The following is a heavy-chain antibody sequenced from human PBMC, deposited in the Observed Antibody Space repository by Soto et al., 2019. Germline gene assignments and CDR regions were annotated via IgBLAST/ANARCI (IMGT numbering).Heavy chain of an antibody. J-gene: IGHJ6*02. CDR2: ITFSGNTV. CDR1: GFTFSDSY. Sequence: GGSLRHSCAASGFTFSDSYMSWIRQAPGKGLEWISYITFSGNTVYYADSLKGRFTISRDNAKNSLYLQMNRLRAEDTAVYYCARVSWREKYGMDVWGQGTTVTVSS. CDR3: ARVSWREKYGMDV. V-gene: IGHV3-11*01.